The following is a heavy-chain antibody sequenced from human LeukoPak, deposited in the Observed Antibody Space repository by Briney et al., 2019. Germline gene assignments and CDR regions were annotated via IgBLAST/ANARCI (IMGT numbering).Heavy chain of an antibody. V-gene: IGHV4-59*11. CDR2: IYYSGST. CDR1: GGSISSHY. Sequence: PSETLSLTCTVSGGSISSHYWSWIRQPPGKGLEWIGYIYYSGSTNYKPSLKSRVTISVDTSKNQFSLKLSSVTAADTAMYYCARGFIDGSGIDYWGQGTLVTVSS. D-gene: IGHD3-10*01. J-gene: IGHJ4*02. CDR3: ARGFIDGSGIDY.